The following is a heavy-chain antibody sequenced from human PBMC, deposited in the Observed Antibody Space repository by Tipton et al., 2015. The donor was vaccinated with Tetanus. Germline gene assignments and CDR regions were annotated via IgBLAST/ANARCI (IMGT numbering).Heavy chain of an antibody. V-gene: IGHV3-43*01. J-gene: IGHJ6*02. CDR3: ARRSLTNYGLDV. CDR1: GFLFDDYT. Sequence: SLRLSCAASGFLFDDYTMHWVRQVPGKGLEWVSLISWNGVRKYYADSVKGRFTISRDHAKNTVYLQMSSLRAEDTAVYFCARRSLTNYGLDVWGQGTPVTVSS. D-gene: IGHD3-9*01. CDR2: ISWNGVRK.